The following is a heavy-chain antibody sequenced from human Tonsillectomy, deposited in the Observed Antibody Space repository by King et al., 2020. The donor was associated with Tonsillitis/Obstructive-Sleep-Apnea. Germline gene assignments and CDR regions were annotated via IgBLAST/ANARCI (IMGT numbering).Heavy chain of an antibody. CDR3: ARVGAYYDSSAYYVS. CDR1: GYTFTDYY. CDR2: INPNSGGT. D-gene: IGHD3-22*01. Sequence: QLVQSGAEVKKPGTAVKVSCKASGYTFTDYYMHWVRQAPGQGLEWMGWINPNSGGTNYAQKFQGRVTMTRDKSISTAYMELSRLRSDDTSVYYCARVGAYYDSSAYYVSWGQGTLVTVSS. V-gene: IGHV1-2*02. J-gene: IGHJ5*02.